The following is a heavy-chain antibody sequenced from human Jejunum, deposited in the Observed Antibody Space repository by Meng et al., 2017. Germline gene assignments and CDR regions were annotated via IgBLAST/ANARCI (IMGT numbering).Heavy chain of an antibody. CDR3: AREWSGSYRHFDY. V-gene: IGHV4-4*02. CDR2: IHHSGST. J-gene: IGHJ4*02. CDR1: GGSISTSDW. D-gene: IGHD1-26*01. Sequence: QVQLQAAGPGLLQPSGTLSLTCAVSGGSISTSDWWSWVRQPPGKGLEWIGEIHHSGSTNYNPSLKSRVTISVDKSKNQFSLKLNSVTAADTAVYYCAREWSGSYRHFDYWGQGTLVTVSS.